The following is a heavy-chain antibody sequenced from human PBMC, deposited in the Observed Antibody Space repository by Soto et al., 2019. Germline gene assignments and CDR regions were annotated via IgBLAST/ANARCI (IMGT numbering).Heavy chain of an antibody. D-gene: IGHD2-21*02. CDR3: AGTVVTALDAFEI. V-gene: IGHV3-48*02. CDR1: GFNFSSYS. CDR2: ISSSSSTI. Sequence: GGSLRLSCAASGFNFSSYSMNWVRQAPGKGLEWVSYISSSSSTIYYADSVKGRFTISRDNAKNSLYLQMNSLRDEDTAVYYCAGTVVTALDAFEIWGQGTMVTVSS. J-gene: IGHJ3*02.